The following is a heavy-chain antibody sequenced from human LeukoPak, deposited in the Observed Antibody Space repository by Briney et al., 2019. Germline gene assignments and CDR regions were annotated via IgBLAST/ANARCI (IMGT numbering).Heavy chain of an antibody. V-gene: IGHV3-23*01. Sequence: GGSLRLSCAASGFTFSDYAMSWVRQAPGKGLEWVAAISGNGGRTYYRDSVKGRFTISRDNPKNTLYLLMNSLSAEDTALYYCAKEQTSSGYFDYWGQGTLVTVSS. D-gene: IGHD3-10*01. J-gene: IGHJ4*02. CDR2: ISGNGGRT. CDR3: AKEQTSSGYFDY. CDR1: GFTFSDYA.